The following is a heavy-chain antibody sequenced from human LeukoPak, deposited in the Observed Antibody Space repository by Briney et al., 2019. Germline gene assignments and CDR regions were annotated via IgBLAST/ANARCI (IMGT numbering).Heavy chain of an antibody. CDR2: IYSGGAT. J-gene: IGHJ4*02. CDR1: GASISGGTYY. D-gene: IGHD5-18*01. V-gene: IGHV4-39*07. Sequence: MPSETLSLTCTVSGASISGGTYYWGWIRQPPGTGLEWIGSIYSGGATYYNPSLESRLTISVDTSKNQFSLRLRSVTAADTAVYYCARERGYSYGYKGGYFDYWGQGTLVTVSS. CDR3: ARERGYSYGYKGGYFDY.